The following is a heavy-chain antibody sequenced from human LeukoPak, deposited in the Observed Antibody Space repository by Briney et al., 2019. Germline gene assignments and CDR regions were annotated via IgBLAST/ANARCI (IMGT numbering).Heavy chain of an antibody. CDR1: GFTLSNYA. D-gene: IGHD3-10*01. V-gene: IGHV3-23*01. J-gene: IGHJ4*02. Sequence: SGGSLRLSCAASGFTLSNYAMTWVRQAPGKGLEWVSSITGSGALTYYADSVKGRFTISKDNAMDTLFLQMNSLRVDDTAVYYCAKDRVDGSGSQFGSWGQGSLVTVSS. CDR2: ITGSGALT. CDR3: AKDRVDGSGSQFGS.